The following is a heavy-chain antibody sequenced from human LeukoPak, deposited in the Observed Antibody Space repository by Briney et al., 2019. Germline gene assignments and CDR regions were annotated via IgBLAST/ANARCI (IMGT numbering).Heavy chain of an antibody. J-gene: IGHJ4*02. V-gene: IGHV4-4*02. CDR3: ARAKYSSSWYVSGFDY. D-gene: IGHD6-13*01. Sequence: PSETLSLTCAVSGGSISSSNWCSWVRQPPGKGLEWIGEIYHSGSTNYNPSLKSRVTISVDKSNNQFSLKLSSVTAADTAVYYCARAKYSSSWYVSGFDYWGQGTLVTVSS. CDR1: GGSISSSNW. CDR2: IYHSGST.